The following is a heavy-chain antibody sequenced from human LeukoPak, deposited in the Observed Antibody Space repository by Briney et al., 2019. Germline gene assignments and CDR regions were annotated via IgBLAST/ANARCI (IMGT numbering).Heavy chain of an antibody. D-gene: IGHD7-27*01. CDR1: GFTFTTYS. CDR3: ARDKELGEFDY. Sequence: GGSLRLSCTASGFTFTTYSMDWVRQAPGKGPEWVSYISSRGTTMYYADSVKGRFTISRDNAKKSLYLQMNSLRAEDTAVYYCARDKELGEFDYWGQGTLVTVSS. CDR2: ISSRGTTM. J-gene: IGHJ4*02. V-gene: IGHV3-48*01.